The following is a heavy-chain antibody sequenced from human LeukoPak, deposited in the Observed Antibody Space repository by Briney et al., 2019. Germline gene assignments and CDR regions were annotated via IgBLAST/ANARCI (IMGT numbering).Heavy chain of an antibody. CDR2: IYYSGST. CDR1: GGSISSSSYY. V-gene: IGHV4-39*01. D-gene: IGHD3-22*01. CDR3: ARSYYYDSSGYPWYFDL. J-gene: IGHJ2*01. Sequence: PSETLSLTCTVSGGSISSSSYYWGWFRQPPGKGLEWIGSIYYSGSTYYNPSLKSRVTISVDTSKNQFSLKLSSVTAADTAVYYCARSYYYDSSGYPWYFDLWGRGTLVTVSS.